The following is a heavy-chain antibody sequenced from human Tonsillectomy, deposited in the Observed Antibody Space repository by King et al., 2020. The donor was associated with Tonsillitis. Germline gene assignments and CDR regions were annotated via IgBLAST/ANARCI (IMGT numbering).Heavy chain of an antibody. CDR2: IKDDGSEK. J-gene: IGHJ5*02. V-gene: IGHV3-7*03. CDR3: ARDRGWGWFDP. CDR1: GFTFSRYW. Sequence: VQLVESGGGLVQPGGSLRLSCEASGFTFSRYWMNWIRQAPGKGLEWVALIKDDGSEKYYVDSVKGRFTISRYNAQNSLYLQMNSLRAEDTAVYHCARDRGWGWFDPWGQGTLVTVSS. D-gene: IGHD6-19*01.